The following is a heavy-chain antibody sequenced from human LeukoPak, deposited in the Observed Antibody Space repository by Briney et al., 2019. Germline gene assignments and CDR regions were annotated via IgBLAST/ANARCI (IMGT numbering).Heavy chain of an antibody. CDR1: GFSFSSYE. V-gene: IGHV3-48*03. J-gene: IGHJ4*02. CDR3: ARDRGYSYDYALDY. CDR2: ISSSGSTM. Sequence: GGSLRLSCAASGFSFSSYEMNWVRQAPGKGLEWVSYISSSGSTMYSADSVKGRFTISRDNAKNSLYLQMNSLRAEDTGVYYCARDRGYSYDYALDYWCQGTLVTVSS. D-gene: IGHD5-18*01.